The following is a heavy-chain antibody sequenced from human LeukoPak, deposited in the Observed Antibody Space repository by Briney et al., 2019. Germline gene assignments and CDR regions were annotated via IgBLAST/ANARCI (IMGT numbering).Heavy chain of an antibody. CDR1: GLTLSGYW. CDR2: INGDASST. Sequence: PGGSLRLCCAASGLTLSGYWMHWVRQAPGKGLVWVSRINGDASSTSYADSVKGRFTISRDNAKSTLYLQMNSLRVEDTAVYYCARARGNTYGYFEYWGQGTLVTVSS. CDR3: ARARGNTYGYFEY. J-gene: IGHJ4*02. D-gene: IGHD5-18*01. V-gene: IGHV3-74*01.